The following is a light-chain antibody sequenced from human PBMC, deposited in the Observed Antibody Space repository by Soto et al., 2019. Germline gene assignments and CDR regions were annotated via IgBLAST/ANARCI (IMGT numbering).Light chain of an antibody. CDR1: SSDVGGYNY. Sequence: QSVLTQPASVSGSPGQSITISCTGTSSDVGGYNYVSWYQQHPGKAPKLMIYDVSNRPSGVSNRFSGSKSGNTASLTISGXXAXDEADYYCSSYTSSRVFGGGTKLTVL. J-gene: IGLJ2*01. CDR2: DVS. V-gene: IGLV2-14*01. CDR3: SSYTSSRV.